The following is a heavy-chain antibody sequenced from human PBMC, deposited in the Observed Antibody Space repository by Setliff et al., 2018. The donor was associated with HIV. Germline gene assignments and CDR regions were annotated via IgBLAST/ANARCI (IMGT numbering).Heavy chain of an antibody. CDR3: ARHDTEYSRYPIDY. D-gene: IGHD6-6*01. Sequence: PSGTLSLACIVSGGPISSTNHYGGWVRQPPGGGLEWIGSLYYIGRTYYNPSLKRRVTISVDTSKNQFSLKLSSVTAADTAVYYCARHDTEYSRYPIDYWGQGNLVTVSS. CDR2: LYYIGRT. V-gene: IGHV4-39*01. J-gene: IGHJ4*02. CDR1: GGPISSTNHY.